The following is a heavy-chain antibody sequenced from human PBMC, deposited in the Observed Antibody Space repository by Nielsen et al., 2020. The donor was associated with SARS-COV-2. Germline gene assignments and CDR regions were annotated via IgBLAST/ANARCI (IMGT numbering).Heavy chain of an antibody. V-gene: IGHV3-23*01. CDR1: GFTFSSYA. CDR3: AKPDKQWLVLGYFQH. D-gene: IGHD6-19*01. J-gene: IGHJ1*01. CDR2: ISGSGGST. Sequence: GESLKISCAASGFTFSSYAMSWVRQAPGKGLEWVSAISGSGGSTYYADSVKGRFTISRDNSKNTLYLQMNSLRAEDTAVYYCAKPDKQWLVLGYFQHWGQGTLVTVSS.